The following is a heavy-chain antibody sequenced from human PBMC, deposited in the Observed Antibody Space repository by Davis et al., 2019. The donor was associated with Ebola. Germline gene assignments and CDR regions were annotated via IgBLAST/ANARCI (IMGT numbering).Heavy chain of an antibody. CDR1: GGSISSSSYY. V-gene: IGHV4-39*01. D-gene: IGHD3-3*01. CDR2: IYYSGST. CDR3: ASSDDFDY. Sequence: MPSETLSLTCTVSGGSISSSSYYWGWIRQPPGKGLEWVGSIYYSGSTYYNPSLKSRVTISVDTSKNQFSLKLSSVTAADTAVYYCASSDDFDYWGQGTLVTVSS. J-gene: IGHJ4*02.